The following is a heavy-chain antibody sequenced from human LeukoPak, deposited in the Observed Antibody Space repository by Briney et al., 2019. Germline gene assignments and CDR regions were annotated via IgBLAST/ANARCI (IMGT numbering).Heavy chain of an antibody. CDR1: GFTFSSYA. CDR3: AKGDYYDSSGIDY. V-gene: IGHV3-23*01. Sequence: GGSLRLSCAASGFTFSSYAMSWVRQAPGKGLEWVSAISGSGGSTYYADSVKGRFTIPRDNSKNTLYLQMNSLRAEDTAVYYCAKGDYYDSSGIDYWDQGTLVTVSS. D-gene: IGHD3-22*01. CDR2: ISGSGGST. J-gene: IGHJ4*02.